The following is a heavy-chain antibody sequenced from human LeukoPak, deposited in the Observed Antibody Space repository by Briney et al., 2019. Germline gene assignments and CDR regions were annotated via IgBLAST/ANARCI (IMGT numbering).Heavy chain of an antibody. CDR1: GYTFTSYG. V-gene: IGHV1-18*01. CDR3: ARHSSSWYDAFDI. Sequence: ASVKVSCXASGYTFTSYGISWVRLAPGQGLEWMGWISAYNGNTNYAQKLQGRVTMTTDTSTSTAYMELRSLRSDDTAVYYCARHSSSWYDAFDIWGQGTMVTVSS. J-gene: IGHJ3*02. CDR2: ISAYNGNT. D-gene: IGHD6-13*01.